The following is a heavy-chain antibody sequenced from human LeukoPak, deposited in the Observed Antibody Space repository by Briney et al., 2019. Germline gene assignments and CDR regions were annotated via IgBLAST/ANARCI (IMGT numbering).Heavy chain of an antibody. J-gene: IGHJ3*02. CDR3: ARKGSGGSYFDAFDI. D-gene: IGHD1-26*01. Sequence: GGSLRLSCAXSXXTVXSXXXXXVXXXXGXXLXWXSVIYSXGSTYYADSVKGRFTISRDNSKNTLYLQMNSLRAEDTAVYYCARKGSGGSYFDAFDIWGQGTMVTVSS. CDR2: IYSXGST. CDR1: XXTVXSXX. V-gene: IGHV3-66*01.